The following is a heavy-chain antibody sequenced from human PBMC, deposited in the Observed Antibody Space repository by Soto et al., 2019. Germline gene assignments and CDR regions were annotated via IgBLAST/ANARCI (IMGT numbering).Heavy chain of an antibody. CDR1: GGTSSSYS. Sequence: VQLVQSGAEVKKPGSLVKVSCKASGGTSSSYSINWVRQAPGQGLEWMGEIIPIFGTANYAQKFQGRVTITADESTSTAYMELSSLRSEDTAVYYCARDGGRHSGGIDYWGQGTLVTVSS. CDR3: ARDGGRHSGGIDY. CDR2: IIPIFGTA. V-gene: IGHV1-69*01. D-gene: IGHD1-26*01. J-gene: IGHJ4*02.